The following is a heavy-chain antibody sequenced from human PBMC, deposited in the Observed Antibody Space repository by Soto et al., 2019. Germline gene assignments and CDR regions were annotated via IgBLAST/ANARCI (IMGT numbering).Heavy chain of an antibody. Sequence: SQTLSLTCAISGDSVSSSSAAWNWIRQSPSRGFEWLGRTYYRSKWYNEYALSLQSRISINPDTAKNRFSLQLHSVTPEDTAVYYCAREPGFDSYGFYYFYALDVWGQGTTVTVSS. V-gene: IGHV6-1*01. CDR3: AREPGFDSYGFYYFYALDV. CDR2: TYYRSKWYN. CDR1: GDSVSSSSAA. J-gene: IGHJ6*02. D-gene: IGHD5-18*01.